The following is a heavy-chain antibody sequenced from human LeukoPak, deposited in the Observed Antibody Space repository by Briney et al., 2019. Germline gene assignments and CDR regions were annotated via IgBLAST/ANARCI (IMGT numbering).Heavy chain of an antibody. Sequence: GGSLRLSCAASGFTFSSYNMNWVRQAPGKGLEWASYISSSGSTRYYADSVKGRFTISRDNAKNSLYLQMNSLRAEDTAVYYCARGDPGAFDIWGQGTMVTVSS. CDR1: GFTFSSYN. J-gene: IGHJ3*02. V-gene: IGHV3-48*01. D-gene: IGHD7-27*01. CDR2: ISSSGSTR. CDR3: ARGDPGAFDI.